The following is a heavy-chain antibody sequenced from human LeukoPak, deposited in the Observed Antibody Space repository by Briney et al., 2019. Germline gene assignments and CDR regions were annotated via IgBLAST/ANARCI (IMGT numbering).Heavy chain of an antibody. D-gene: IGHD3-22*01. J-gene: IGHJ3*02. V-gene: IGHV3-53*01. CDR1: GFTVSSNY. CDR3: ARWYYDSSGYDAFDI. Sequence: PGGSLRLSCAASGFTVSSNYMSWVRQAPGKGLELVSVIYSGGSTYYADSVKGRFTISGDNSKNTLYLQMNSLRAEDAAVYYCARWYYDSSGYDAFDIWGQGTMVTVSS. CDR2: IYSGGST.